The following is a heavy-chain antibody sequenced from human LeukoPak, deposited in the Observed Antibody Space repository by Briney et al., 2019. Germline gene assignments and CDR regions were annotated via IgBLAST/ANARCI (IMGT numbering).Heavy chain of an antibody. Sequence: PSETLSLTCTVSGGSISSYYWSWIRQSPGKGLEWIGYMYYSGSTNYNPSLKSRVTISVDTSKNQFSLKLSSVTAADTAVYYCARFCNYYDSSGYYYGFDPWGQGTLVTVSS. CDR3: ARFCNYYDSSGYYYGFDP. J-gene: IGHJ5*02. CDR1: GGSISSYY. V-gene: IGHV4-59*01. CDR2: MYYSGST. D-gene: IGHD3-22*01.